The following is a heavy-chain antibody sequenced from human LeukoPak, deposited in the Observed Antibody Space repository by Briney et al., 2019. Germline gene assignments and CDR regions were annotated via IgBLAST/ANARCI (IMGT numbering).Heavy chain of an antibody. CDR2: INVYNGDT. J-gene: IGHJ4*02. CDR1: GYIFNNYG. D-gene: IGHD3-3*02. CDR3: ARSPLAGPTRVDY. V-gene: IGHV1-18*01. Sequence: ASVKVSCKTSGYIFNNYGISWVRQAPGQGLEWMGWINVYNGDTKYGQKFQGRVTMITDTGTSTVNMELRNMRSDDTAVYYCARSPLAGPTRVDYWGQGALVTVSS.